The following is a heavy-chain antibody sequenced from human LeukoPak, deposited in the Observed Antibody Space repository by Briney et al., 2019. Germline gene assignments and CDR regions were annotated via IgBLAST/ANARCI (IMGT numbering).Heavy chain of an antibody. CDR3: ARDWRSSGCFDY. D-gene: IGHD6-19*01. Sequence: SETLSLTCTVSGGSISSYYWSWIRQPPGKGLEWIAYIYYSGSTNYNPSLESRVTISVDTSKNQFSLKLSSVTAADTAVYYCARDWRSSGCFDYWGQGALVTVSS. J-gene: IGHJ4*02. CDR1: GGSISSYY. CDR2: IYYSGST. V-gene: IGHV4-59*01.